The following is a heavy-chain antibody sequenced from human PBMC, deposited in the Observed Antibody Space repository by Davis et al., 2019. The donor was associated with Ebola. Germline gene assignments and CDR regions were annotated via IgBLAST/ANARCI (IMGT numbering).Heavy chain of an antibody. CDR2: IYSGGST. J-gene: IGHJ6*02. Sequence: PGGSLRLSCAASGFTVSSNYMSWVRQAPGKGLEWVSVIYSGGSTYYADSVKGRFTISRDNSKNTLYLQMNSLRAEDTAVYYCAKDMGAYGDYVPFYYYYYGMDVWGQGTTVTVSS. D-gene: IGHD4-17*01. CDR1: GFTVSSNY. CDR3: AKDMGAYGDYVPFYYYYYGMDV. V-gene: IGHV3-53*05.